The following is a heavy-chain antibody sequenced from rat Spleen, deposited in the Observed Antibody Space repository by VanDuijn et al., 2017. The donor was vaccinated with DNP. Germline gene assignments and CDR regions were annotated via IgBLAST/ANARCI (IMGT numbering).Heavy chain of an antibody. J-gene: IGHJ2*01. CDR2: ISYSGFT. Sequence: EVQLQESGPGLVKPSQSLSLTCSVTGYSITGNYWGWIRKFPGNKMEWIGHISYSGFTTYNPSLRSRISITRDTSKNHFLLQLNSVNTEDTATYYCARWTYYFDYWAQGVMVTVSS. CDR1: GYSITGNY. V-gene: IGHV3-1*01. CDR3: ARWTYYFDY.